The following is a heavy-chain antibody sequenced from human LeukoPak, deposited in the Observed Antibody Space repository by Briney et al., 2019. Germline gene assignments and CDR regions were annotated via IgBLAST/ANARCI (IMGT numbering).Heavy chain of an antibody. CDR2: IYYNGST. D-gene: IGHD4-23*01. CDR1: GGSISSYY. Sequence: SETLSLTCSVSGGSISSYYWNWIRQPPGKGLEWIGYIYYNGSTDYNPSLKSRVTILLDTSKNQFSLKLTSVTAADTAVYYCARGDFGGNSWWFDPWGQGTLVTVSS. J-gene: IGHJ5*02. CDR3: ARGDFGGNSWWFDP. V-gene: IGHV4-59*01.